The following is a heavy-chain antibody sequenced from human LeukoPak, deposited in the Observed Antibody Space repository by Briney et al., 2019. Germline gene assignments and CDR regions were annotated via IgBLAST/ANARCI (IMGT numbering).Heavy chain of an antibody. CDR1: EFIFSGYW. V-gene: IGHV3-7*01. D-gene: IGHD6-13*01. CDR3: ARDGFVGAADY. Sequence: AGGSLRLSCAASEFIFSGYWMNWVRQAPGKGLEWVANIKQDGSEKQYVDSVRGRFTIPRDNAKNSLYLQMNSLRVEDTAVYYCARDGFVGAADYWGQGTLVTVSS. J-gene: IGHJ4*02. CDR2: IKQDGSEK.